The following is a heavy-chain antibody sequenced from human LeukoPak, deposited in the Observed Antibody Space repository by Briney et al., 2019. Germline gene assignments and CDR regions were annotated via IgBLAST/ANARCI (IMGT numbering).Heavy chain of an antibody. Sequence: GGSLRLSCAASGFTFSSYAMSWVRQAPGKGLEWVSAISGSGGSTYYADSVKGRFTISRDNSKNTLYLQMNSLRAEDTAVYYCAKEQGLYYDFWSGYGTDYWGQGTLVTVSP. CDR3: AKEQGLYYDFWSGYGTDY. CDR2: ISGSGGST. CDR1: GFTFSSYA. J-gene: IGHJ4*02. D-gene: IGHD3-3*01. V-gene: IGHV3-23*01.